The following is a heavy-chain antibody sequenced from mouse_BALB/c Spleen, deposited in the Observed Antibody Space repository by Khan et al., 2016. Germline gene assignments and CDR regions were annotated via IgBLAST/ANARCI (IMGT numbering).Heavy chain of an antibody. CDR1: GFDFSRYW. CDR2: INPDSSTI. J-gene: IGHJ3*01. D-gene: IGHD1-1*01. V-gene: IGHV4-1*02. CDR3: ARAGYYGYLVN. Sequence: EVKLLESGGGLVQPGGSLKLSCEASGFDFSRYWMSWVRQAPGKGLEWIGEINPDSSTINYTPSLKDKFIISRDNAKNTLYLQMRKVRSEDTVLXYCARAGYYGYLVNWGQGTLVTVFA.